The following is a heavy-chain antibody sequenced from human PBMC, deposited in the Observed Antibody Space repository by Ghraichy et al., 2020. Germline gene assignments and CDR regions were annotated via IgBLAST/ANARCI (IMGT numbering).Heavy chain of an antibody. CDR1: GGSVSNGNYY. D-gene: IGHD4-11*01. J-gene: IGHJ4*02. CDR3: AREYAYSNPARMSDY. Sequence: SETLSLTCTVSGGSVSNGNYYWGWIRQPPGKGLEWIGIIYYSGYSYYNPSLKSRVSISVDTSKNQFSLKLSSVTAADTAVYYCAREYAYSNPARMSDYLGQGTLVTVSS. CDR2: IYYSGYS. V-gene: IGHV4-39*07.